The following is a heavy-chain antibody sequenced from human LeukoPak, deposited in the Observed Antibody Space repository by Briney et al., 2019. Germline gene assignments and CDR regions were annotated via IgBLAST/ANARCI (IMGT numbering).Heavy chain of an antibody. D-gene: IGHD2-21*01. J-gene: IGHJ4*02. CDR2: IKPKTDGETT. CDR1: GLTFSNAY. CDR3: ITPLPYSAQ. Sequence: GGSLRLSCAASGLTFSNAYMNWFRRAPGKGREWVGRIKPKTDGETTEYAAPVKDRFSISRDDSKSMMYLQMNSLKTEDTAVYYCITPLPYSAQGGQGTLVTVSS. V-gene: IGHV3-15*07.